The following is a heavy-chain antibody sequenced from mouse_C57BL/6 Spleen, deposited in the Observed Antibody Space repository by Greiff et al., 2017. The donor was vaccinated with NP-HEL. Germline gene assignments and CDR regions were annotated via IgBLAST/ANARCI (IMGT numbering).Heavy chain of an antibody. J-gene: IGHJ1*03. CDR2: IWTGGGT. V-gene: IGHV2-9-1*01. Sequence: QVQLKQSGPGLVAPSQSLSITCTVSGFSLTSYAISWVRQPPGKGLEWLGVIWTGGGTNYNSALKSRLSISKDNSKSQVFLKMNSLQTDDTARYYCARNDGYYVDWYFDVWGTGTTVTVSS. CDR1: GFSLTSYA. CDR3: ARNDGYYVDWYFDV. D-gene: IGHD2-3*01.